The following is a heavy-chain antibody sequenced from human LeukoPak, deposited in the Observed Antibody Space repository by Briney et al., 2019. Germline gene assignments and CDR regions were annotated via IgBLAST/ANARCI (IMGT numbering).Heavy chain of an antibody. J-gene: IGHJ4*02. V-gene: IGHV3-66*01. CDR1: GFTVSSNY. CDR2: IYSGGST. D-gene: IGHD3-10*01. Sequence: GGSLRLSCAASGFTVSSNYMSWVRQAPGKGLEWVSVIYSGGSTYYADSVKGRFTISRDNSKNTLYLQMNSLRAEDTAVYYCAKDPPLWFGEVYWGQGTLVTVSS. CDR3: AKDPPLWFGEVY.